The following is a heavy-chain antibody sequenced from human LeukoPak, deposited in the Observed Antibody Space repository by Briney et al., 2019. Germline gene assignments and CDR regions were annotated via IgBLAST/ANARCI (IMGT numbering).Heavy chain of an antibody. CDR1: GGSFSGYY. Sequence: SETLSLTCAVYGGSFSGYYWSWIRQPPGKGLEWIGEINHSGSTNYNPSLKSRVTISVDTSKNQFSLKLSSVTAADTAVYYCARGSGGWSSWAYYNYYYMDVWGKGTTVTVSS. V-gene: IGHV4-34*01. D-gene: IGHD2-15*01. J-gene: IGHJ6*03. CDR3: ARGSGGWSSWAYYNYYYMDV. CDR2: INHSGST.